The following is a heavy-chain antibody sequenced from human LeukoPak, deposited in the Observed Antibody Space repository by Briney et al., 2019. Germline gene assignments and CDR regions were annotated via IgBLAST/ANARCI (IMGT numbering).Heavy chain of an antibody. CDR3: ARGRQGSLRGVIVDY. D-gene: IGHD3-10*01. J-gene: IGHJ4*02. CDR2: ISSSGSTI. V-gene: IGHV3-11*01. Sequence: GGSLRLSCAASGFTFSSYAMSWIRQAPGKGLEWVSYISSSGSTIYYADSVKGRFTISRDNAKNSLYLQMNSLRAEDTAVYYCARGRQGSLRGVIVDYWGQGTLVTVSS. CDR1: GFTFSSYA.